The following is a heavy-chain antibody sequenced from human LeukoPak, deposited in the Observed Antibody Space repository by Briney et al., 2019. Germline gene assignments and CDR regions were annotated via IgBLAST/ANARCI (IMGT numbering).Heavy chain of an antibody. CDR2: ISAYNGNT. CDR3: ARGTLRDGSGSYHYYGMDV. V-gene: IGHV1-18*01. Sequence: GASVKVSCKASGYTFTSYGISWVRQAPGQGLEWMGWISAYNGNTNYAQKLQGRVTMTTDTSTSTAYMELRSLRSDDTAVYYCARGTLRDGSGSYHYYGMDVWGQGTTVTVSS. J-gene: IGHJ6*02. D-gene: IGHD3-10*01. CDR1: GYTFTSYG.